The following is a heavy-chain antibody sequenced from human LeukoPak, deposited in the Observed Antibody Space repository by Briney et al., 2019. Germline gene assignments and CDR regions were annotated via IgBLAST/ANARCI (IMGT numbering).Heavy chain of an antibody. Sequence: SGGSLRLSCAASGFTVRNNYMSWVRQAPGKGLEWVSLIYSGGDTRYADFVKGRFTISRDNAKNSLYLQMNSLGAEDTAVYYCARDASRDPLVEYFQHWGQGTLVTVSS. CDR2: IYSGGDT. CDR1: GFTVRNNY. D-gene: IGHD2-21*02. CDR3: ARDASRDPLVEYFQH. V-gene: IGHV3-66*01. J-gene: IGHJ1*01.